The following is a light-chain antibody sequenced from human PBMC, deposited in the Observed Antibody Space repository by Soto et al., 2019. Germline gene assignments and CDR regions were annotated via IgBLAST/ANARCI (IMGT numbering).Light chain of an antibody. CDR1: QSVLYWSNNKNY. J-gene: IGKJ2*01. Sequence: DIVMTQSPDSLAVSLGERATINCKSSQSVLYWSNNKNYLAWYQQRPGQPPKLLIYWASTRESGVPVRFSGSGSGTDFTLTISSLQAEDVAVYYCQQYYSTPPYTFGQGTKLEIK. V-gene: IGKV4-1*01. CDR3: QQYYSTPPYT. CDR2: WAS.